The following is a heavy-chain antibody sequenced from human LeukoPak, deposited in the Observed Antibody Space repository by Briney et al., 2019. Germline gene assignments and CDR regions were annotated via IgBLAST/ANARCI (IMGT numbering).Heavy chain of an antibody. Sequence: ASVKVSCKASGYTFTSYGISWVRQAPGQGLEWMGWISAYNGNTNYAQKLQGRVTMTTDTSTSTAYMELRSLGSDDTAVYYCARDPSGSGSYYISSWFDPWGQGTLVTVSS. CDR2: ISAYNGNT. D-gene: IGHD3-10*01. CDR3: ARDPSGSGSYYISSWFDP. V-gene: IGHV1-18*01. CDR1: GYTFTSYG. J-gene: IGHJ5*02.